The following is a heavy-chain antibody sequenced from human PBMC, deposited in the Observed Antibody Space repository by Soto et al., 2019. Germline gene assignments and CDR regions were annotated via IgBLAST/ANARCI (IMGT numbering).Heavy chain of an antibody. CDR1: GGSISSYY. V-gene: IGHV4-59*01. Sequence: QVQLQESGPGLVKPSETLSLTCTVSGGSISSYYWSWIRQPPGKGLEWIGYIYYSGSTNYNPSLKSRVTISVDTSKNQFSLKLSSVTAADTAVYYCARAYSSSLPFDYWGQGTLVTVSS. CDR3: ARAYSSSLPFDY. D-gene: IGHD6-13*01. CDR2: IYYSGST. J-gene: IGHJ4*02.